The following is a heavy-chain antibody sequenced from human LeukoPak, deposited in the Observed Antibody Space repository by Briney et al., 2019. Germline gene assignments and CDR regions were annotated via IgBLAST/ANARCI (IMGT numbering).Heavy chain of an antibody. CDR3: ARDWFKARFDT. Sequence: SETLSLTCTVSGGSISSYYWSGLRQPGGKGLEGIGRIYTSGSTNYNPSLKSRVTMSVDTSKNQFPLKLSSVTAADTAVYYCARDWFKARFDTWGQGTLVTVSS. J-gene: IGHJ5*02. V-gene: IGHV4-4*07. D-gene: IGHD3-10*01. CDR1: GGSISSYY. CDR2: IYTSGST.